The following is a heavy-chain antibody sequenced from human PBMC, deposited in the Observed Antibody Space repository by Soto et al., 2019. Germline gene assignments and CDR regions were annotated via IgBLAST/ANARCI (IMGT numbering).Heavy chain of an antibody. CDR3: ARDPPATRHGMDV. V-gene: IGHV3-53*01. Sequence: PGGSLRLSCAASGFTVSGNYMIWVRQAPGKGLEWVSVIYSGGSTYYADSVRGRFTISRDNSKNTLYLQMKSLRAEDTAVYYCARDPPATRHGMDVWGQGTTVTVSS. J-gene: IGHJ6*02. CDR1: GFTVSGNY. CDR2: IYSGGST.